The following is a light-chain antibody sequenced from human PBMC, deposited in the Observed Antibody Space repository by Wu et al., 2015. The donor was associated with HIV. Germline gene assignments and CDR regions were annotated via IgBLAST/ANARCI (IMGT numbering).Light chain of an antibody. CDR3: QQYGSSPFD. J-gene: IGKJ4*01. CDR1: QSVTSSY. V-gene: IGKV3-20*01. CDR2: GAS. Sequence: EIVLTQSPGTLSLSPGERVTLSCRASQSVTSSYLAWYQQKPGQAPRLLIYGASSRATGIPDRFSGSGSGTDFTLTISRLEPEDFAVYYCQQYGSSPFDFGGGTKVEIK.